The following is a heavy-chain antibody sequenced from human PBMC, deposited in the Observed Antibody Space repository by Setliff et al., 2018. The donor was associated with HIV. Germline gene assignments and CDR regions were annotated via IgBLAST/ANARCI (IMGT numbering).Heavy chain of an antibody. V-gene: IGHV1-3*01. CDR3: ARWVGPTVY. Sequence: GASVKVSCKASGYAFTSYAMHWMRQAPGQRLEWMGWINAGNGNTKYSQKFQDRVTITRDTSASTAYMELRLRSEDTAVYYCARWVGPTVYWGQGTLVTVSS. J-gene: IGHJ4*02. CDR2: INAGNGNT. D-gene: IGHD1-26*01. CDR1: GYAFTSYA.